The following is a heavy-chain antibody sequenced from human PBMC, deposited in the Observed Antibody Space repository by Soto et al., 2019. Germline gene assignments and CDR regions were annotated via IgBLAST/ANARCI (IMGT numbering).Heavy chain of an antibody. Sequence: GGSLRLSCAASGFTFSSYGMHWVRQAPGKGLEWVTVISYDGSNKYYADSVKGRFTISRDNSKNTLYLQMNSLRAEDTAVYYCAKDTDTAGWADYYYYGMDVWGQGTTVTVSS. CDR3: AKDTDTAGWADYYYYGMDV. CDR2: ISYDGSNK. V-gene: IGHV3-30*18. CDR1: GFTFSSYG. D-gene: IGHD5-18*01. J-gene: IGHJ6*02.